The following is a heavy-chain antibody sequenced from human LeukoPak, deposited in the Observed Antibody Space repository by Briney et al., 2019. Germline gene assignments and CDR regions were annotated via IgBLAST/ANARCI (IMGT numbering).Heavy chain of an antibody. CDR3: ARLHITQGSFDS. Sequence: SETLSLTCAVSGYSMRSGYHWGWIRQPPGKGLEWIGSMHHSGGPDYNPSLKSRVSISLDTSKNQFSLKLTSVTAADTAVYCCARLHITQGSFDSWGQGTLVTVSS. D-gene: IGHD1-14*01. J-gene: IGHJ4*02. V-gene: IGHV4-38-2*01. CDR2: MHHSGGP. CDR1: GYSMRSGYH.